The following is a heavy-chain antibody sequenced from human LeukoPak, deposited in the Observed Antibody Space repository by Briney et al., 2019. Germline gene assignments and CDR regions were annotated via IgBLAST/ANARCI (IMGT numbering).Heavy chain of an antibody. V-gene: IGHV3-33*08. CDR2: IWYDGSNK. CDR3: ARGGYYDSSGYYLDY. D-gene: IGHD3-22*01. CDR1: GFAFGNFV. Sequence: PGGSLRLSCAASGFAFGNFVMSWVRQAPGKGLEWVAVIWYDGSNKYYADSVKGRFTISRDNSKNTLYLQMNSLRAEDTAVYYCARGGYYDSSGYYLDYWGQGTLVTVSS. J-gene: IGHJ4*02.